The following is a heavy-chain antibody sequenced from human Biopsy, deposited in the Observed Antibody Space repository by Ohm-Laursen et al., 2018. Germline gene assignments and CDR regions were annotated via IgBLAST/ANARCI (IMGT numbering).Heavy chain of an antibody. CDR2: ISSSGSFI. CDR1: GFTFSPYS. D-gene: IGHD4-17*01. J-gene: IGHJ6*02. CDR3: GRGQTVAPGYYGMDV. V-gene: IGHV3-21*01. Sequence: SLRLSCAASGFTFSPYSMNWVRQAPGQGLEWVSSISSSGSFIYFADSVKGRFTIPRDNARNSLYLQMNSLRAEDTAVYYCGRGQTVAPGYYGMDVWGQGTTVTVSS.